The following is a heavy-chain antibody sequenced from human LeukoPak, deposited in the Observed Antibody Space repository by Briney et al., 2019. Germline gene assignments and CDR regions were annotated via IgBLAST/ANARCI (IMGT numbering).Heavy chain of an antibody. Sequence: GALKISCKGSGYNINNYWIGWVRQMPGKSLEWMGIIYPADSDIRYSPSFQGKVTISADKSISTAYLQWSSLKASDTAIYYCARQEYCSGGSCYTWFDPWGQGTPVTVSS. CDR2: IYPADSDI. CDR1: GYNINNYW. CDR3: ARQEYCSGGSCYTWFDP. D-gene: IGHD2-15*01. V-gene: IGHV5-51*01. J-gene: IGHJ5*02.